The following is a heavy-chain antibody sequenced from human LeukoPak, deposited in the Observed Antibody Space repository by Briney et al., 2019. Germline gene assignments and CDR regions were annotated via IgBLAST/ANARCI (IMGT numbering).Heavy chain of an antibody. CDR2: ISSSGSTI. D-gene: IGHD3-10*01. J-gene: IGHJ3*02. CDR1: GFTFSSYE. V-gene: IGHV3-48*03. Sequence: PGGSLRLSCAASGFTFSSYEMNWVRQAPGKGLEWVSYISSSGSTIYYADSVKGRFTISRDNSKNTLYLQMNSLRAEDTAVYYCARDSGWFGELLGAFDIWGQGTMVTVSS. CDR3: ARDSGWFGELLGAFDI.